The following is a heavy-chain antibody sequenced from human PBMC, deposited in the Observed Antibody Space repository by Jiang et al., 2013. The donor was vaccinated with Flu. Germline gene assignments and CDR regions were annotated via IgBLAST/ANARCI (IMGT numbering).Heavy chain of an antibody. CDR1: GGSISSYY. Sequence: GSGLVKPSETLSLTCTVSGGSISSYYWSWIRQPAGKGLEWIGRIYTSGSTNYNPSLKSRVTMSVDTSKNQFSLKLSSVTAADTAVYYCARVYSSSWYSGGYFDYWGQGTLVTVSS. V-gene: IGHV4-4*07. J-gene: IGHJ4*02. CDR3: ARVYSSSWYSGGYFDY. CDR2: IYTSGST. D-gene: IGHD6-13*01.